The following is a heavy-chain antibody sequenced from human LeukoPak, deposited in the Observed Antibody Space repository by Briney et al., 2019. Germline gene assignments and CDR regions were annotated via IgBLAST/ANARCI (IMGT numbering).Heavy chain of an antibody. CDR3: ARRSGIYLDY. Sequence: SETLSLTCTVSGGSIRTYYWSWIRQPPGKGLEWIGYIYYSGSTNYNPSLRSRVTISVDMSKNQFSLKLSSVTAADTAVYYCARRSGIYLDYWGQGTLVTVSP. CDR1: GGSIRTYY. CDR2: IYYSGST. V-gene: IGHV4-59*01. J-gene: IGHJ4*02. D-gene: IGHD1-26*01.